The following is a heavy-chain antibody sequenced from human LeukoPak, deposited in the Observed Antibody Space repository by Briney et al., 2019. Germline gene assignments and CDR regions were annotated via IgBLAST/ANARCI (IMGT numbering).Heavy chain of an antibody. J-gene: IGHJ4*02. V-gene: IGHV1-2*02. CDR1: GYTFSGYY. CDR3: ARGRTLDPFDY. CDR2: INPNSGGT. D-gene: IGHD2/OR15-2a*01. Sequence: GASVKVSCKASGYTFSGYYIFWVRRAPGQGLEWMGWINPNSGGTNYAPEFQGRLTMTRDTSITTAYMELSTLRSDDTAVYYCARGRTLDPFDYWGQGTLVTASS.